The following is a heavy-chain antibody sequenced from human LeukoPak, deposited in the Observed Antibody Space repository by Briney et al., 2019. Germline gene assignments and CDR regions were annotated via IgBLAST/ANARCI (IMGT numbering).Heavy chain of an antibody. V-gene: IGHV3-33*01. J-gene: IGHJ4*02. CDR3: ARDPRSSSSYRFDY. Sequence: GGSLRLSCAASGFIFSSYGMHWVRQAPGKGLEWVAVIWNDGSNKYYADSVKSRFTISRDNSKNTLYLQMNSLRAEDTAVYHCARDPRSSSSYRFDYWGQGTLVTVTS. CDR2: IWNDGSNK. CDR1: GFIFSSYG. D-gene: IGHD6-6*01.